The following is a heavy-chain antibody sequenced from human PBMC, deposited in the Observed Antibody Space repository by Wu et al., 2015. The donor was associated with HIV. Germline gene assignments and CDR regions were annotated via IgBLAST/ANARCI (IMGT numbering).Heavy chain of an antibody. CDR1: GYTFPDYD. V-gene: IGHV1-8*01. Sequence: QVQLVQSGTEVKKPGTSVKVSCKASGYTFPDYDINWVRQATGQGLEWMGWMNPNSGNTGYARKFQGRLTMTRNTSISTAYMELSSLRSEDTAVYYCARGLVFYRRVYGMDVWGQGTTVTVSS. CDR2: MNPNSGNT. CDR3: ARGLVFYRRVYGMDV. J-gene: IGHJ6*02. D-gene: IGHD6-6*01.